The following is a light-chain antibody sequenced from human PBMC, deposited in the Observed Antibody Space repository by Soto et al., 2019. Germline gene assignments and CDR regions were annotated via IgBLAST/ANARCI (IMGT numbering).Light chain of an antibody. Sequence: DIQMTQSPSSLSASVGDSVTLTCQASRNIHNYLNWYHQKPGRAPKLLIFDASNLEAGVPSRFRGSGSGTDFTFTISRLQPEDIAAYYCQQYENLPTFGQGTRLEI. CDR3: QQYENLPT. J-gene: IGKJ5*01. CDR1: RNIHNY. V-gene: IGKV1-33*01. CDR2: DAS.